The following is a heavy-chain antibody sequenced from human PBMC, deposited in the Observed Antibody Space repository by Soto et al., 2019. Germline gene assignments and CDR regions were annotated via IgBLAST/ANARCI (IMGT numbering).Heavy chain of an antibody. CDR3: AGGRGRYIHR. D-gene: IGHD6-19*01. CDR2: IKEDGIAK. Sequence: EVQLVESGGGLVKPGGSLRLSCAASGFTFSSYWMNWVRQAPGKGLEWMANIKEDGIAKYYVDSVKGRCTIFRDNALNALNQQMNGLRREGTAVYYYAGGRGRYIHRWGTGNLVTVSS. J-gene: IGHJ1*01. CDR1: GFTFSSYW. V-gene: IGHV3-7*01.